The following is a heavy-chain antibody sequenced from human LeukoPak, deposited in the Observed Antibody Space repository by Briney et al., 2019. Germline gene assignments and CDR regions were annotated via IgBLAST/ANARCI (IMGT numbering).Heavy chain of an antibody. Sequence: ASVKVSCEASGYTFTSYYMHWVRQAPGQGLEWMGIINPSGGSTSYAQKFQGRVTMTRDTSTSTVYMELSSLRSEDTAVYYCARVGLNDFWSGAAGLRSAFDIWGQGTMVTVSS. D-gene: IGHD3-3*01. CDR3: ARVGLNDFWSGAAGLRSAFDI. J-gene: IGHJ3*02. CDR1: GYTFTSYY. CDR2: INPSGGST. V-gene: IGHV1-46*03.